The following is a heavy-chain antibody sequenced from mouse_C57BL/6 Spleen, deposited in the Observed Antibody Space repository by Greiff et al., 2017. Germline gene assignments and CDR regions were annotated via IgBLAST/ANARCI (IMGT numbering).Heavy chain of an antibody. Sequence: EVQLQQSGPVLVKPGASVKMSCKASGYTFTDYYMNWVKQSHGKSLEWIGVINPYNGGTSYNQKFKGKATLTVDKSSSTAYMELNSLTSEDSAVYYCARWPDGYSAMDYWGQGTSVTVSS. CDR3: ARWPDGYSAMDY. D-gene: IGHD2-3*01. V-gene: IGHV1-19*01. CDR1: GYTFTDYY. J-gene: IGHJ4*01. CDR2: INPYNGGT.